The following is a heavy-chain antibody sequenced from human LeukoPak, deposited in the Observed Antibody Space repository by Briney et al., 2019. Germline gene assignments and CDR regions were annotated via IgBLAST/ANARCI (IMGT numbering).Heavy chain of an antibody. D-gene: IGHD2-2*01. CDR3: ANHGYCSSTSCYRELFDY. J-gene: IGHJ4*02. V-gene: IGHV3-23*01. Sequence: PGGSLRLSCAASGFTFSSYAMSWVRQAPGKGLEWVSAISGSGGSTYYADSVKGRFTISRDNSKNTLYLQMNSLRAEDTAVYYCANHGYCSSTSCYRELFDYWGQGTLVTVSS. CDR2: ISGSGGST. CDR1: GFTFSSYA.